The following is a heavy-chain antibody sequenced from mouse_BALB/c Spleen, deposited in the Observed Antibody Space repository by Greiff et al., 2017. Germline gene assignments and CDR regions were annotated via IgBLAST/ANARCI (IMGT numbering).Heavy chain of an antibody. Sequence: EVQLQESGPGLVKPSQSLSLTCSVTGYSITSGYYWNWIRQFPGNKLEWMGYISYDGSNNYNPSLKNRISITRDTSKNQFFLKLNSVTTEDTATYYCARGNYDAMDYWGQGTSVTVSS. CDR3: ARGNYDAMDY. J-gene: IGHJ4*01. D-gene: IGHD2-1*01. CDR1: GYSITSGYY. V-gene: IGHV3-6*02. CDR2: ISYDGSN.